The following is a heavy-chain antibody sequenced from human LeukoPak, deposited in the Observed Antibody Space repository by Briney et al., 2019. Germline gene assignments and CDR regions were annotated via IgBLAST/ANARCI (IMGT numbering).Heavy chain of an antibody. Sequence: PSETLSLTCTVSGGSISSSSYYWGWIRQPPGKGLEWIGEINHSGSTNYNPSLKSRVTISVDTSKNQFSLKLSSVTAADTAVYYCARKRLLWLFDPWGQGTLVTVSS. CDR3: ARKRLLWLFDP. J-gene: IGHJ5*02. CDR1: GGSISSSSYY. CDR2: INHSGST. V-gene: IGHV4-39*07. D-gene: IGHD3-10*01.